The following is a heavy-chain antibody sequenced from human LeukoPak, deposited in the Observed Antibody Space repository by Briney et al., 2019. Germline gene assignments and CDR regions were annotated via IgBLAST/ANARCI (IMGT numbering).Heavy chain of an antibody. V-gene: IGHV1-2*02. D-gene: IGHD6-13*01. Sequence: ASVTVSCKASGYTFTGYYMHWVRQAPGQGLEWMGWINPNSGGTNYAQKFQGRVTMTRDTSISTAYMELSRLRSDDTAVYYCARAAAPGTADYFDYWGQGTLVTVSS. J-gene: IGHJ4*02. CDR1: GYTFTGYY. CDR2: INPNSGGT. CDR3: ARAAAPGTADYFDY.